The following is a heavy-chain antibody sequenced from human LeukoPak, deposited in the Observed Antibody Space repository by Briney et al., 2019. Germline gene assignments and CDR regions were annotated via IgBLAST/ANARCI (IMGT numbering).Heavy chain of an antibody. Sequence: ASVKVSCKASGYTFTRYGVNWVRQAPGQGLEWMGWINPNSGGTNYAQKFQGRVTMTRDTSISTAYMELSRLRSDDTAVYYCAREGYYDSSGYYFGYWGQGTLVTVSS. CDR3: AREGYYDSSGYYFGY. CDR2: INPNSGGT. CDR1: GYTFTRYG. V-gene: IGHV1-2*02. J-gene: IGHJ4*02. D-gene: IGHD3-22*01.